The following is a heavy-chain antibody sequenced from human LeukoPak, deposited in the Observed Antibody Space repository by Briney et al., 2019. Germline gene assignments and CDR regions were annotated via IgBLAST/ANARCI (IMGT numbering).Heavy chain of an antibody. D-gene: IGHD3-22*01. CDR3: ASRHYDSTGDYFGY. CDR2: ISGSGGST. V-gene: IGHV3-23*01. CDR1: GFTFSSYA. Sequence: GGSLRLSCAASGFTFSSYAMSWVRQAPGKGLEWVSAISGSGGSTYYADSVKGRFTISRDNSKNTLYLQMNSLRAEDTAVCYCASRHYDSTGDYFGYWGQGTLVTVSS. J-gene: IGHJ4*02.